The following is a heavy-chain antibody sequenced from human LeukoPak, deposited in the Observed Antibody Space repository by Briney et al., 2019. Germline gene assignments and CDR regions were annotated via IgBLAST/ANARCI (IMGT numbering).Heavy chain of an antibody. CDR1: GFTFSSYW. V-gene: IGHV3-74*01. D-gene: IGHD2-15*01. CDR2: INSDGSST. Sequence: GGSLRLSCAASGFTFSSYWMHWVRQAPGKGLVWVSRINSDGSSTSYADSVKGRFTISRDNAKNTLYLQMNSLRAEDTAVYYCARDLVYCSGGSCYPYYYYYYMDVWGKGTTVTVSS. CDR3: ARDLVYCSGGSCYPYYYYYYMDV. J-gene: IGHJ6*03.